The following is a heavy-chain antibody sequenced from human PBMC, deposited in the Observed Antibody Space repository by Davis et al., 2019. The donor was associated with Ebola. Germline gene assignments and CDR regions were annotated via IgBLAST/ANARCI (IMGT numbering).Heavy chain of an antibody. CDR3: ASGGLWFGEPSLYYFDY. CDR2: IYYSGSS. V-gene: IGHV4-59*01. Sequence: SDPLSLTCPLPGCPISSSNWCWIRPPPGKGLERLGYIYYSGSSNYNPSLKSRVTISVDTSKNQFSLKLSSVTAADTAVYYCASGGLWFGEPSLYYFDYWGQGTLVTVSS. CDR1: GCPISSSN. J-gene: IGHJ4*02. D-gene: IGHD3-10*01.